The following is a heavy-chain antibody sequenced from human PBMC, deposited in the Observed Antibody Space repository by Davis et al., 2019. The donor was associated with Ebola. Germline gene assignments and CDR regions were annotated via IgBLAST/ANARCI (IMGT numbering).Heavy chain of an antibody. Sequence: GESLKISCAASGFTFSSYVMHWVRQAPGKGLEWVAVISYDGSNNHYADSVKGRFTISRDNSKNTLYLQMNSLRAEDTAVYYCARGMDCSSTSCYGVAGFYYYYGMDVWGKGTTVTVSS. J-gene: IGHJ6*04. CDR3: ARGMDCSSTSCYGVAGFYYYYGMDV. CDR2: ISYDGSNN. V-gene: IGHV3-30*04. D-gene: IGHD2-2*01. CDR1: GFTFSSYV.